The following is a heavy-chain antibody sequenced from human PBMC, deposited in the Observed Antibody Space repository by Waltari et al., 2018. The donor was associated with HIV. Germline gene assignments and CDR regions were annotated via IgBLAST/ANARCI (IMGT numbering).Heavy chain of an antibody. V-gene: IGHV3-30*02. CDR1: GFTFSTYG. J-gene: IGHJ6*02. D-gene: IGHD4-17*01. Sequence: QVQLVESGGGVVQPGRSLRLSCAASGFTFSTYGMHWVRQAPGKGVELLSFIWYDGSNKYYADSVKGRFTISRDNSKNTLYLQMNSLRAEDTAMYYCAKDRQVTTVTTPLYYYGMDVWGQGTTVTVSS. CDR2: IWYDGSNK. CDR3: AKDRQVTTVTTPLYYYGMDV.